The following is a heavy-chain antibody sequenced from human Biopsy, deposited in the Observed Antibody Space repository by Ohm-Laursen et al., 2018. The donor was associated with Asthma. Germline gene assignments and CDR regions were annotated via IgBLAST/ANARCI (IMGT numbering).Heavy chain of an antibody. CDR3: AGFCSGGNCPDH. D-gene: IGHD2-15*01. J-gene: IGHJ4*02. V-gene: IGHV4-61*05. CDR2: IHYSGST. CDR1: GGSITSSSYY. Sequence: GTLSLTCPVSGGSITSSSYYWGWIRQPPGKGLEWIGNIHYSGSTYSNPSLKSRVTISVDTSKKQISLRLSSVIAADTAVYYCAGFCSGGNCPDHWGQGTLVTVSS.